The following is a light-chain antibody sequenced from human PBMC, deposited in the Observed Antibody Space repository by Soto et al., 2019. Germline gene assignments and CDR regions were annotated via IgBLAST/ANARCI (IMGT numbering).Light chain of an antibody. J-gene: IGKJ1*01. CDR1: QSVSSN. CDR3: KQYNNWPRT. Sequence: EIVLTQSPGTLSLSPGERATLSCRASQSVSSNLAWYQQKPGQAHRLLIYGASTRATGIQARFSGSGSGTEFTLTIRSLQSEDFAVYYCKQYNNWPRTFGQGTKVDIK. V-gene: IGKV3-15*01. CDR2: GAS.